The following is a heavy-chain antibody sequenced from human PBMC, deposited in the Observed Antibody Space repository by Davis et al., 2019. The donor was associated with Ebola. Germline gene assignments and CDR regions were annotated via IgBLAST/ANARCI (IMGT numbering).Heavy chain of an antibody. Sequence: AASVKVSCKASGYTFTSYAMHWVRQAPGQRLEWMGWINAGNGNTKYSQKFQGRVTITRDTSASTADMELSSLRSEDTAVYYCTIGGTTGGFDYWGQGTRVTVSS. J-gene: IGHJ4*02. CDR1: GYTFTSYA. D-gene: IGHD1-14*01. CDR2: INAGNGNT. V-gene: IGHV1-3*01. CDR3: TIGGTTGGFDY.